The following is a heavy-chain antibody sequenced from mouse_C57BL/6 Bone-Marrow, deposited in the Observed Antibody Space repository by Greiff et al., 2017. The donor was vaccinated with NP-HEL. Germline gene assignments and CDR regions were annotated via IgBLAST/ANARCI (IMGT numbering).Heavy chain of an antibody. CDR2: IDPSDSYT. V-gene: IGHV1-59*01. J-gene: IGHJ2*01. CDR3: ARGIYYGYEG. Sequence: VQLQQPGAELVRPGTSVKLSCKASGYTFTSYWMHWVKQRPGQGLEWIGVIDPSDSYTNYNQKFKGKATLTVDTSSSTAYMQLSSLTSEDSAVYYCARGIYYGYEGWGQGTTLTVSS. CDR1: GYTFTSYW. D-gene: IGHD2-2*01.